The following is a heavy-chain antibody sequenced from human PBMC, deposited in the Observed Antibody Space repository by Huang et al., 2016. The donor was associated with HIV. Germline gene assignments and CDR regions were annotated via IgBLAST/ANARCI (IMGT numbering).Heavy chain of an antibody. CDR2: SNSDGSST. J-gene: IGHJ4*02. CDR1: GFSLSSYW. D-gene: IGHD3-22*01. CDR3: ARDPRIQSWLNFFDY. V-gene: IGHV3-74*01. Sequence: EVQLVESGGGLVQPGGSLRLSCAASGFSLSSYWRHWVRQAPGRGLVWVARSNSDGSSTSYADSVKGRFTISRDNAKNTLYLQMNSLRAEDTAVYYCARDPRIQSWLNFFDYWGQGTLVSVSS.